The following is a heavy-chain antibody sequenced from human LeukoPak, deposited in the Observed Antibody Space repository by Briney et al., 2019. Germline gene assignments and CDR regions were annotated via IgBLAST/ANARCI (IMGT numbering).Heavy chain of an antibody. CDR1: GFTVTGNY. J-gene: IGHJ4*02. CDR2: IYRDGHT. V-gene: IGHV3-66*01. Sequence: GGSLRLSCAASGFTVTGNYMSWVRQAPGKGLEWISVIYRDGHTYYAEPVRGRFTISRDNSKNTLHLQMNSLRAEDTAVYYCARVRSGNYFDYWGQGTLVTVSS. CDR3: ARVRSGNYFDY.